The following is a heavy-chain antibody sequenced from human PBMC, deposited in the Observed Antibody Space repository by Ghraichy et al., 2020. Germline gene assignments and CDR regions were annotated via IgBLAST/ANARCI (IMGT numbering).Heavy chain of an antibody. V-gene: IGHV3-7*01. D-gene: IGHD2-8*01. CDR2: IKQDGSEK. J-gene: IGHJ3*02. CDR1: GFTFSIYW. Sequence: GGSLRLSCVASGFTFSIYWMTWVRQAPGKGLEWVANIKQDGSEKHYVDSLKGRFTISRDNAKNSLYLQMNSLRVEDTALYYCVRDMGVMYGAYDIWGQGTMVTVSS. CDR3: VRDMGVMYGAYDI.